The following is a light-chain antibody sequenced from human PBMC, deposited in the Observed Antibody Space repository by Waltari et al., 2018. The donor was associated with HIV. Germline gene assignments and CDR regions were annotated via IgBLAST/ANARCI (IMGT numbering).Light chain of an antibody. V-gene: IGKV3-20*01. CDR2: GVS. J-gene: IGKJ4*01. CDR3: QQYGRSPTA. Sequence: IVMSQSTVTMSLSTRERATLSCKASQTLTSTSLAWYQQRPGQAPRLLIYGVSSRATGVPDRFSGSGSGTDFSLIITRLQPEDFAMYYCQQYGRSPTAFGGGTKVEIK. CDR1: QTLTSTS.